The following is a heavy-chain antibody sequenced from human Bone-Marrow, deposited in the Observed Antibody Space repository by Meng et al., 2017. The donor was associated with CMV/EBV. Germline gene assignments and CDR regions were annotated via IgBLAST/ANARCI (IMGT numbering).Heavy chain of an antibody. V-gene: IGHV4-39*01. CDR1: GGSISSSSYY. J-gene: IGHJ3*02. CDR2: IYYSWST. Sequence: SESLSLTCTVSGGSISSSSYYWGWIRQPPGKGLEGIGSIYYSWSTYYNPSGKSRVTISVDTAKNQFSLKLSSVTAADTAVYYCARNRALEWELLSRGAVDIWGQGTMVTFSS. D-gene: IGHD1-26*01. CDR3: ARNRALEWELLSRGAVDI.